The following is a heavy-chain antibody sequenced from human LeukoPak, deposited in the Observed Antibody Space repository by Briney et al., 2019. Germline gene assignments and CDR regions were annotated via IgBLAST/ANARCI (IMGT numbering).Heavy chain of an antibody. J-gene: IGHJ4*02. D-gene: IGHD3-22*01. Sequence: GGSLRLSCAASGFTFSNYAMHWVRQAPGKGLEWVAIISSDGSDKYYADSVKGRFTISRDNSKNTLYLQMNSLRAEDTAVYYCAKDPTGYYYDSSGYLLPDYWGQGTLVTVSS. CDR2: ISSDGSDK. CDR3: AKDPTGYYYDSSGYLLPDY. CDR1: GFTFSNYA. V-gene: IGHV3-30-3*01.